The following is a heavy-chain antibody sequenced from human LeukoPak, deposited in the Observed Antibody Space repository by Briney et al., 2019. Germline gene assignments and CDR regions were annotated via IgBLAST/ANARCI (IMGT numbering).Heavy chain of an antibody. Sequence: ASVKVSCKVSGYTLTELSMHWVRRAPGKGLEWMGGFDPEDGETIYAQKFQGRVTMTEDTSTDTAYMELSSLRSEDTAVYYCATDRYYDSSGYYYTIDYWGQGTLVTVSS. CDR1: GYTLTELS. CDR3: ATDRYYDSSGYYYTIDY. CDR2: FDPEDGET. D-gene: IGHD3-22*01. J-gene: IGHJ4*02. V-gene: IGHV1-24*01.